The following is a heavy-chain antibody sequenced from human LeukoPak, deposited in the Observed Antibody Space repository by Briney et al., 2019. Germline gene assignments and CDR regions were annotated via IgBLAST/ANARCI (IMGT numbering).Heavy chain of an antibody. CDR2: IKQDGSEK. D-gene: IGHD3-10*01. V-gene: IGHV3-7*01. J-gene: IGHJ3*02. CDR3: AREKTLLWFGDHTVLAFDI. CDR1: GFTFSSYW. Sequence: GGSLRLSCAASGFTFSSYWMSWVRQAPGKGLEWVANIKQDGSEKYYVDSVKGRFTISRDNAENSLYLQMNSLRAEDTAVYYCAREKTLLWFGDHTVLAFDIWGQGTMVTVSS.